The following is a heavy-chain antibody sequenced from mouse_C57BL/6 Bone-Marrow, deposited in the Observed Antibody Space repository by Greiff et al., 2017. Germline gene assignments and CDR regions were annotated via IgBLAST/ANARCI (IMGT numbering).Heavy chain of an antibody. Sequence: EVKLQESGGDLVKPGGSLKLSCAASGFTFSSYGMSWVRQTPDKRLEWVATISSGGSYTYYPDSVKGRVTISRDNAKKTLYLHMSCLKSEGTAMYYVAGRGGPRYDGFYWFAYWGQGTLVTVSA. V-gene: IGHV5-6*02. CDR2: ISSGGSYT. CDR1: GFTFSSYG. J-gene: IGHJ3*01. D-gene: IGHD2-3*01. CDR3: AGRGGPRYDGFYWFAY.